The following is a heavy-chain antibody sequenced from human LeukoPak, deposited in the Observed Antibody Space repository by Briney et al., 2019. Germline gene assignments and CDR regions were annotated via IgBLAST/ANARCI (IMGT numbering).Heavy chain of an antibody. Sequence: GGSLRLSCAASGFIFSDHYMDWVRQAPGKGLEWVGRTRNEANIYTTKYAASVKGRFTISRDDSKNSLYLQMDSLKTEDTAVYYCASPVGATTVRAFDIWGQGTMVTVSS. D-gene: IGHD1-26*01. CDR1: GFIFSDHY. V-gene: IGHV3-72*01. CDR2: TRNEANIYTT. CDR3: ASPVGATTVRAFDI. J-gene: IGHJ3*02.